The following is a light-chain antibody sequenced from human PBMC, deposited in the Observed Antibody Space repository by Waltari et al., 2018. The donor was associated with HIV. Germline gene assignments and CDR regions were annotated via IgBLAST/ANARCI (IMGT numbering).Light chain of an antibody. CDR3: QTWGTGILL. CDR1: SGHITNA. J-gene: IGLJ3*02. CDR2: LNHDGSH. V-gene: IGLV4-69*01. Sequence: QLVLTQSPSASASLGASVTPICTLSSGHITNAIAWPQQQPEKGPRYLMKLNHDGSHNKGDGIPDRFACSSSGAERYLTIAGLQAEDECDYCCQTWGTGILLFGGGTKLTVL.